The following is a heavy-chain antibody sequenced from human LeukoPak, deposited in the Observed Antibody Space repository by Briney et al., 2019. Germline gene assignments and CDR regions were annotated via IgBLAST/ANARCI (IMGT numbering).Heavy chain of an antibody. Sequence: ASVKVSCKASGYTFTSYGISWVPPAPGQGLEWMGCSRANKGNENYTQKRQGRVTMTTDTSTRTAYMELRSPGSDDTAVYYSASSLREQVWFHQVMDVWGKGTTATASS. J-gene: IGHJ6*03. V-gene: IGHV1-18*01. D-gene: IGHD5-18*01. CDR3: ASSLREQVWFHQVMDV. CDR1: GYTFTSYG. CDR2: SRANKGNE.